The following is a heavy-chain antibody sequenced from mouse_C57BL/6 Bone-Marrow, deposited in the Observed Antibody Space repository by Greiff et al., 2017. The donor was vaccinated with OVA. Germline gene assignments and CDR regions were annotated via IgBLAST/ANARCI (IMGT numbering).Heavy chain of an antibody. J-gene: IGHJ2*01. CDR1: GYSITSGYY. Sequence: ESGPGLVKPSQSLSLTCSVTGYSITSGYYWNWIRQFPGNKLEWMGYISYDGSNNYNPSLKNRISITRDTSKNQFFLKLNSVTTEDTATYYCARDRITTVVDYFDYWGQGTTLTVSS. V-gene: IGHV3-6*01. D-gene: IGHD1-1*01. CDR2: ISYDGSN. CDR3: ARDRITTVVDYFDY.